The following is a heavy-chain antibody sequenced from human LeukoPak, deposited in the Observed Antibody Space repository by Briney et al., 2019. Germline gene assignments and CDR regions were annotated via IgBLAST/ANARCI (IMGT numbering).Heavy chain of an antibody. Sequence: GGSLRLSCAASGFTFSSYSMNWVRQAPGKGLEWVSSISSSSSYIYYADSVKGRFTISRDNAKNSLYLQMNSLKTEDTAVYYCTTDPPPYIAAAGMYNWFDPWGQGTLVTVSS. CDR1: GFTFSSYS. CDR2: ISSSSSYI. CDR3: TTDPPPYIAAAGMYNWFDP. D-gene: IGHD6-13*01. J-gene: IGHJ5*02. V-gene: IGHV3-21*03.